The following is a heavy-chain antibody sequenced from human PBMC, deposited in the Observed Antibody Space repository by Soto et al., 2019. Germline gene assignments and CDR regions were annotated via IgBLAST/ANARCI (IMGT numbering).Heavy chain of an antibody. J-gene: IGHJ4*02. CDR2: ISWNSGSI. Sequence: DVQLVESGGGLVQPGRSLRLSCAASGFTFDDYAMHWVRQAPGKGLEWVSGISWNSGSIGYADSVKGRFTISRDNAKNSLYLQMNSLRAEDTALYYCAKDSTGYFDYWGQGTLVTVSS. CDR3: AKDSTGYFDY. CDR1: GFTFDDYA. V-gene: IGHV3-9*01.